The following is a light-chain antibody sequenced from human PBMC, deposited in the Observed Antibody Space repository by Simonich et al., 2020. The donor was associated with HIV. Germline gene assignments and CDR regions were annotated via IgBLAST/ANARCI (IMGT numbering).Light chain of an antibody. Sequence: EIVMTQSPATLSVSPGEKATLHCRASQSVSSNYLACYQQKPGLAPRLLMYTASSRATGIPDRYSGSGSGTDFTLTINGLEPEDFAVYYCQQYGSSPFTFGPGTKVDIK. CDR1: QSVSSNY. J-gene: IGKJ3*01. CDR3: QQYGSSPFT. V-gene: IGKV3D-20*01. CDR2: TAS.